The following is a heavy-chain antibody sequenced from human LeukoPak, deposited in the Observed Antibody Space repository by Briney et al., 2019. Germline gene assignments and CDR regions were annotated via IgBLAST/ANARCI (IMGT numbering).Heavy chain of an antibody. CDR1: GFTVSSNY. D-gene: IGHD3-10*01. CDR2: ISGSGGST. V-gene: IGHV3-23*01. Sequence: GSLRLSCAASGFTVSSNYMSWVRQAPGKGLEWVSAISGSGGSTYYADSVKGRFTISRDNSKNTLYLQMNSLRAEDTAVYYCAKDSSGGSWFPSDYWGQGTLVTVSS. CDR3: AKDSSGGSWFPSDY. J-gene: IGHJ4*02.